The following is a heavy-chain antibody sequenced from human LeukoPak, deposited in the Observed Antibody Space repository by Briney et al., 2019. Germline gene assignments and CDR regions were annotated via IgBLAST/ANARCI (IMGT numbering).Heavy chain of an antibody. CDR1: GGSITTYY. V-gene: IGHV4-59*01. CDR2: MFYSGTT. CDR3: ARLVSLKLRGEWFDP. D-gene: IGHD1-7*01. J-gene: IGHJ5*02. Sequence: SETLSLTCSVSGGSITTYYWNWVRQPPGKGLEWIGHMFYSGTTSYNPSLKSRVAISVDTFKSEVSLKVTSVTAADTAVYYCARLVSLKLRGEWFDPWGQGTLVTVSS.